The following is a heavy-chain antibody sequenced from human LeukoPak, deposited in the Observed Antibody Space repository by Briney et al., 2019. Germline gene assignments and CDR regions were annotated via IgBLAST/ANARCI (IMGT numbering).Heavy chain of an antibody. V-gene: IGHV4-38-2*02. Sequence: SETLSLTCTVSGYSISSGYFWGWIRQPPGKGLEWIGVYHVGTTDYKTSLKGRVTISVDKSKNQFSLKLTSVTAADTAVYYCARLTPTTLSLYYYYMDVWGKGTTVTVSS. CDR2: VYHVGTT. J-gene: IGHJ6*03. CDR1: GYSISSGYF. D-gene: IGHD2/OR15-2a*01. CDR3: ARLTPTTLSLYYYYMDV.